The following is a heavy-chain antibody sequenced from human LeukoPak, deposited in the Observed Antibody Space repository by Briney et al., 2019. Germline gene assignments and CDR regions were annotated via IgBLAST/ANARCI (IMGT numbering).Heavy chain of an antibody. D-gene: IGHD6-13*01. Sequence: ASVKLSCKASGYTFTGYYMHWVRQAPGQGLEWMGWINPNSGGTNYAQKFQGRVTMTRETSISTAYMELSSLRSDDTAVYYCARDVASDSSLDYWGQGILVTVSS. J-gene: IGHJ4*02. CDR2: INPNSGGT. CDR3: ARDVASDSSLDY. V-gene: IGHV1-2*02. CDR1: GYTFTGYY.